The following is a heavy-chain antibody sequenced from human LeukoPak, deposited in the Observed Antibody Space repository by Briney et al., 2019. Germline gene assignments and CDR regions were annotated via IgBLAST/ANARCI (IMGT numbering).Heavy chain of an antibody. CDR2: INHSGST. V-gene: IGHV4-34*01. J-gene: IGHJ3*02. CDR3: ARVNYDPDAFDI. CDR1: GGSFSGYY. Sequence: PSETLSLTCAVYGGSFSGYYWSWIRQPPGKGLEWIGEINHSGSTNYNPSLKSRVTISVDRSKNQFSLKLSSVTAADTAVYYCARVNYDPDAFDIWGQGTMVTVSS. D-gene: IGHD1-7*01.